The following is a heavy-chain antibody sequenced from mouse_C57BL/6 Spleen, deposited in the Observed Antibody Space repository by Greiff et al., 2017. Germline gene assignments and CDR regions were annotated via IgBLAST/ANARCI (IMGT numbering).Heavy chain of an antibody. J-gene: IGHJ4*01. CDR3: ARESPYGNYDYAMDY. Sequence: VQLQQSGAELVKPGASVKMSCKASGYTFTSYWITWVKQRPGQGLEWIGDIYPGSGSTKYNEKFKSKATLTVDTSSSTAYMQLSSLTSEDSAVYYCARESPYGNYDYAMDYWGQGTSVTVSS. V-gene: IGHV1-55*01. CDR2: IYPGSGST. D-gene: IGHD2-1*01. CDR1: GYTFTSYW.